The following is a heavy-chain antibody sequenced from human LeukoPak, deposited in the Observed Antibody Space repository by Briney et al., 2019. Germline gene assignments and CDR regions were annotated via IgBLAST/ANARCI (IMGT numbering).Heavy chain of an antibody. CDR2: IIPIFGTA. D-gene: IGHD3-22*01. CDR1: GGTFSSYA. CDR3: ARSPNAPYYDSSGYPEDY. V-gene: IGHV1-69*05. J-gene: IGHJ4*02. Sequence: SVKVSCKTSGGTFSSYAISWVRQAPGQGLEWMGGIIPIFGTANYAQKFQGRVTITTDESTSTAYMELSSLRSEDTAVYYCARSPNAPYYDSSGYPEDYWGQGTLVTVSS.